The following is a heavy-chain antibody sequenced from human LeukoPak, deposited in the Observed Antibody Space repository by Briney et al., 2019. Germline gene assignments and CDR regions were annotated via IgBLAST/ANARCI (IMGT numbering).Heavy chain of an antibody. J-gene: IGHJ4*02. D-gene: IGHD3-22*01. CDR3: ARHGGPYDSSGYFDY. V-gene: IGHV4-59*08. CDR2: IYYSGST. Sequence: SETLSLTCTVSGGSISSYYWSWIRQPPGKGLEWIGYIYYSGSTNYNPSLKSRVTISVDTSKNQFSLKLSSVTAADTAVYCCARHGGPYDSSGYFDYWGQGTLVTVSS. CDR1: GGSISSYY.